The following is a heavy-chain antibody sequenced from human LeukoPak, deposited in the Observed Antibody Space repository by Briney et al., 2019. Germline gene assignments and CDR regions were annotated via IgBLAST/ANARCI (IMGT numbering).Heavy chain of an antibody. D-gene: IGHD6-19*01. CDR3: ARDNVAGIVSGVFDP. CDR1: GYTFTGYY. Sequence: AASVKVSCKASGYTFTGYYMHWVRQAPGQGLEWMGWINPNSGGTYYAQKFQGRVTMTRDTSISTAYMELSRLRAEDTAVYYCARDNVAGIVSGVFDPWGQGTLVTVSS. CDR2: INPNSGGT. J-gene: IGHJ5*02. V-gene: IGHV1-2*02.